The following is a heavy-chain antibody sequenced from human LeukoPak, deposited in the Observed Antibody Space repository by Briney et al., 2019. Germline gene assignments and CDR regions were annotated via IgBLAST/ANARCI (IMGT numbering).Heavy chain of an antibody. CDR1: GYTFTSYD. V-gene: IGHV1-8*03. D-gene: IGHD3-10*01. CDR2: MNPNSGNT. J-gene: IGHJ3*02. Sequence: ASVKVSCKASGYTFTSYDINWVRQATGQGLEWMGWMNPNSGNTGYAQKFQGRVTITRNTSISTAYMELSSLRSEDTAVYYCATDRSLTMVLGDIWGQGTMVSVSS. CDR3: ATDRSLTMVLGDI.